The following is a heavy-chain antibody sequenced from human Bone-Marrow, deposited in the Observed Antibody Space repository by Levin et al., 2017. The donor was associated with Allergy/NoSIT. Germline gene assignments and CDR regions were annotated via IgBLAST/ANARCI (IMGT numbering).Heavy chain of an antibody. CDR2: IYYSGST. CDR1: GGSISGYY. CDR3: ARGGSDLYSWFDP. V-gene: IGHV4-59*01. Sequence: SGGSLRLSCTVSGGSISGYYWNWIRQPPGKGLDWIGYIYYSGSTNYNPSLKSRVTISVDTSKNQFSLKLSSVTAADTAVYYCARGGSDLYSWFDPWGQGTLVTVSS. J-gene: IGHJ5*02. D-gene: IGHD5-12*01.